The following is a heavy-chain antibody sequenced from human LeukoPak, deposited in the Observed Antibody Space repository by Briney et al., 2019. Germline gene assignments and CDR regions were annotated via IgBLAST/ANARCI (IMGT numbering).Heavy chain of an antibody. V-gene: IGHV3-11*01. CDR3: ARDLTYYYDSSGYWGAFDI. Sequence: PGGSLRLSCAASGFTFSDYYVSWIRQAPGKGLEWVSYISSSGSTIYYADSVKGRFTISRDNAKNSLYLQMNSLRAEDTAVYYCARDLTYYYDSSGYWGAFDIWGQGTMVTVSS. J-gene: IGHJ3*02. CDR1: GFTFSDYY. D-gene: IGHD3-22*01. CDR2: ISSSGSTI.